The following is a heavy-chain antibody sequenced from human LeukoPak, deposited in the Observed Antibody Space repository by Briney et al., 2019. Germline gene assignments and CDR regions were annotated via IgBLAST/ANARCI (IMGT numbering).Heavy chain of an antibody. CDR1: GFTFSSYW. CDR2: IKQDGSEK. J-gene: IGHJ3*02. V-gene: IGHV3-7*03. D-gene: IGHD3-22*01. CDR3: ARGQPYYYDSSGYYRYHYTHDAFDI. Sequence: GGSLRLSCAASGFTFSSYWMSWVRQAPGKGLEWVANIKQDGSEKYYVDSVKGRFTISRDNAKNSLYLQMNSLRAEDTAVYYCARGQPYYYDSSGYYRYHYTHDAFDIWGQGTMVTVSS.